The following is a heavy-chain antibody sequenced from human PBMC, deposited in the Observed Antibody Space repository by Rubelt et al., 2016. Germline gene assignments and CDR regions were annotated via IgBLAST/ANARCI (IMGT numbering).Heavy chain of an antibody. Sequence: QVQLVQSGAEVKKPGASVKVSCKASGGTFSSYAISWVRQAPGQGLEWMGGIIPILGIANYAQKFRGRVTMTNDHSTGTAYRGLRGLTSVDTAVYYCARAPRSTAAADYWGQGTLVTVSS. CDR1: GGTFSSYA. CDR2: IIPILGIA. D-gene: IGHD6-13*01. CDR3: ARAPRSTAAADY. J-gene: IGHJ4*02. V-gene: IGHV1-69*10.